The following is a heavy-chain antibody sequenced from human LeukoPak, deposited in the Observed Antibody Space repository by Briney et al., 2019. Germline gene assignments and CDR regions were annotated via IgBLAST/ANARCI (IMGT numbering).Heavy chain of an antibody. CDR2: INHSGST. CDR3: ARHFAAVAFRMWFDP. J-gene: IGHJ5*02. CDR1: GGSFSGYY. D-gene: IGHD6-19*01. V-gene: IGHV4-34*01. Sequence: SETLSLTCAVYGGSFSGYYWSWIRQPPGKGLEWIGEINHSGSTNYNPSLKSRVTISVDTSKNQFSLKLSSVTAADTAVYYCARHFAAVAFRMWFDPWGQGTLVTVSS.